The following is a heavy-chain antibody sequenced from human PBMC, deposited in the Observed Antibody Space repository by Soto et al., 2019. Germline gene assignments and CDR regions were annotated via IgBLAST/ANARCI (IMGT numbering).Heavy chain of an antibody. D-gene: IGHD6-6*01. Sequence: QVQLQESGPGLVKPSETLSLTCNVSGGSISSYYWTWIRQPAGKGLEWIGRIYSSRNTNYNPSLKSRVTMSVDTSKNQFSLKLSSVTAADTAVYYCAREYSSSSGRTLDIWGQGTMVTVSS. CDR1: GGSISSYY. CDR2: IYSSRNT. CDR3: AREYSSSSGRTLDI. V-gene: IGHV4-4*07. J-gene: IGHJ3*02.